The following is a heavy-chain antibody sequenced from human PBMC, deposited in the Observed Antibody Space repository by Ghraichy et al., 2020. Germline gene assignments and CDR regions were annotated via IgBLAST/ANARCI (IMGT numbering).Heavy chain of an antibody. J-gene: IGHJ6*03. D-gene: IGHD3-3*01. CDR3: AKARSPSPTISYYMDV. Sequence: GGSLRLSCAASGFTLSGYAINWVRQAPGKGLEWVSGISGSGGTTYYADSVKGRFTISRDTSKNTLFLQMNSLTAEDTALYYCAKARSPSPTISYYMDVWGKGTTVTVSS. CDR1: GFTLSGYA. V-gene: IGHV3-23*01. CDR2: ISGSGGTT.